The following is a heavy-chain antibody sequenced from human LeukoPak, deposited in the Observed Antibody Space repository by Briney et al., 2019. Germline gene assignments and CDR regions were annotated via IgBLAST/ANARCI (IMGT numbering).Heavy chain of an antibody. CDR3: AGRTRYYYYYGMDV. V-gene: IGHV4-59*01. Sequence: SETLSLTCTVSGGSISSYYWSWIRQPPGKGLEWIGYIYYSGSTNYNPSLKSRVTISVDTSKDQFSLKLSSVTAADTAVYYCAGRTRYYYYYGMDVWGQGTTVTVSS. CDR2: IYYSGST. CDR1: GGSISSYY. D-gene: IGHD1-14*01. J-gene: IGHJ6*02.